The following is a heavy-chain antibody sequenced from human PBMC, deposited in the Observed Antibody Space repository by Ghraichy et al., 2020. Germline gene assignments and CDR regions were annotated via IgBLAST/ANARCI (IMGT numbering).Heavy chain of an antibody. CDR2: IQQDGSEK. V-gene: IGHV3-7*01. CDR1: GFTFSSYW. Sequence: GESLNISCAASGFTFSSYWMSWVRQAPGKGLEWVADIQQDGSEKYYVDSVKGRFTISRDNAKNSLFLQMNSLRAEDTAVYYCAGGGTFDIWGQGTMVTVSS. D-gene: IGHD3-10*01. CDR3: AGGGTFDI. J-gene: IGHJ3*02.